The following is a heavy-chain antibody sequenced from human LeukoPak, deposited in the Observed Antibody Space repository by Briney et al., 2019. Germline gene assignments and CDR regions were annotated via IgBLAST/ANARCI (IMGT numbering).Heavy chain of an antibody. D-gene: IGHD2-21*01. CDR2: ISSSSSYI. CDR1: GFTFSSSYS. J-gene: IGHJ4*02. CDR3: AVAGGDY. Sequence: GGSLRLSCAASGFTFSSSYSMNWVRQAPGKGLEWVSSISSSSSYIYYADSVKGRFTISRDNAKNSLYLQMNSLRAEDTAVYYCAVAGGDYWGQGTLVTVSS. V-gene: IGHV3-21*01.